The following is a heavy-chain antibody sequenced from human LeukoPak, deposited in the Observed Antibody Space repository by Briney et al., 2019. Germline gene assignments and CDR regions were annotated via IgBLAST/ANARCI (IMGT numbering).Heavy chain of an antibody. CDR3: TGGTSLFDY. Sequence: GGSLRLSCAASGFTFSSYEMNWVRQAPGKGLEWVGRIRSKSDGETTDYATPVKDRFTISRDDSKNTLYLQMNSLKTEDTALYYCTGGTSLFDYWGQGTLVTVSS. CDR1: GFTFSSYE. CDR2: IRSKSDGETT. V-gene: IGHV3-15*01. J-gene: IGHJ4*02.